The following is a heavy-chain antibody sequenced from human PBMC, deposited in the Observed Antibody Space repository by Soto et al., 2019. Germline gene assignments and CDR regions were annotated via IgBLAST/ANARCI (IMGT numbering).Heavy chain of an antibody. V-gene: IGHV3-23*01. CDR3: AKVAVGTTSTLDYGIDV. CDR1: GFTFSSYA. D-gene: IGHD1-26*01. J-gene: IGHJ6*02. CDR2: ISGSGVRT. Sequence: EVQLLESGGGLVQPGGSLRLSCAASGFTFSSYAMRWVRQAPGKGLEWVSGISGSGVRTYYADSVKGRFTISRDNSKNTLYLQMNSLRAEDTAVYYCAKVAVGTTSTLDYGIDVWGQGTTVTVSS.